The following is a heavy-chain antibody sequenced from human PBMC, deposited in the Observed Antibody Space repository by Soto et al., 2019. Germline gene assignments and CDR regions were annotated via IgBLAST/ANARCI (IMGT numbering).Heavy chain of an antibody. D-gene: IGHD3-10*01. Sequence: QVQLQESGPGLVKPSETLSLTCTVSGGSISSYYWSWIRQPPGKGLEWIGYIYYSGSTNYNPSLKSRVTISVDTSKNQFSLKLSSVTAADTAVYYCARGEWPPPGGGAFDIWGQGTMVTVSS. CDR2: IYYSGST. J-gene: IGHJ3*02. V-gene: IGHV4-59*01. CDR1: GGSISSYY. CDR3: ARGEWPPPGGGAFDI.